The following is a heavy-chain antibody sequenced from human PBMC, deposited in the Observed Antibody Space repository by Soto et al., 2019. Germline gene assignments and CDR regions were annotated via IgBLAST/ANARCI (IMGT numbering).Heavy chain of an antibody. Sequence: GESLKISCNGSGYIFTSYWIGWGRQMPGKGLEWMGIIYPGDSDTRYSPSFQGQVTISADKSISTAYRQWSSLKASDTAMYYCARHNVDTAMGYLYYYYYGMDVWGQGTTVTVSS. CDR1: GYIFTSYW. D-gene: IGHD5-18*01. V-gene: IGHV5-51*01. CDR2: IYPGDSDT. J-gene: IGHJ6*02. CDR3: ARHNVDTAMGYLYYYYYGMDV.